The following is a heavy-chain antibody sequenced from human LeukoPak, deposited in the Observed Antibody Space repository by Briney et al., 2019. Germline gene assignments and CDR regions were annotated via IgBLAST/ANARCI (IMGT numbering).Heavy chain of an antibody. Sequence: SETLSLTCTVSGGSISTYYWSWIRQPPGKGLEWIGYIYYTGSTSYNPSLKSRVTMSLDTSKNQFSLQLNSVTPADTAVYYCARGGNYWPQWWFDPWGRGTLVSVSS. D-gene: IGHD1-26*01. J-gene: IGHJ5*02. CDR1: GGSISTYY. CDR2: IYYTGST. CDR3: ARGGNYWPQWWFDP. V-gene: IGHV4-59*01.